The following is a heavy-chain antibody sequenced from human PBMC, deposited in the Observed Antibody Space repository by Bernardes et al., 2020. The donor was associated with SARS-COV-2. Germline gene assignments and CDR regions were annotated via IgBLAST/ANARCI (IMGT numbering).Heavy chain of an antibody. V-gene: IGHV1-2*06. CDR3: ARSYNSIFSAFEIFSAFEI. Sequence: ASVKVCWEASGYTFTDYYIHWVRQAPGQGLEWMGRINPNSGGTNSAQKFQGRVTMTRDTSITTAYMELNRLTSDDTAVYYCARSYNSIFSAFEIFSAFEIWGQGTMVTGSS. D-gene: IGHD3-3*02. CDR2: INPNSGGT. CDR1: GYTFTDYY. J-gene: IGHJ3*02.